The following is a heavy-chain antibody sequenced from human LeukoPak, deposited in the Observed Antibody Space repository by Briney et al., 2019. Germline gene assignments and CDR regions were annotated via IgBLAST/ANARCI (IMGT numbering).Heavy chain of an antibody. CDR1: GFTFSSYD. D-gene: IGHD1-1*01. Sequence: PGGSLRLSCAASGFTFSSYDMHWVRQATGKGLEWVSAIGTAGDTYYPGSVKGRFTISRENAKNSLYLQMNSLRAGDTAVYYCARGDLAWVRYGMDVWGQGITVTVS. CDR2: IGTAGDT. V-gene: IGHV3-13*01. CDR3: ARGDLAWVRYGMDV. J-gene: IGHJ6*02.